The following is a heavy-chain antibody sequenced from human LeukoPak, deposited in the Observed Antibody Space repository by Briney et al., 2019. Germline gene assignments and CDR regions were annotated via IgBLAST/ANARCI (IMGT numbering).Heavy chain of an antibody. J-gene: IGHJ4*02. CDR3: ARTMTTMTTHGELDF. CDR1: GHTFTSYG. V-gene: IGHV1-18*01. Sequence: ASVKVSCKASGHTFTSYGISWVRQAPGQGLEWMGKISTYTGNSNYAQKFQDRVTMTADTSTGTAYMELRNLSSDDTALHYCARTMTTMTTHGELDFWGQGTLVTVSS. D-gene: IGHD4-17*01. CDR2: ISTYTGNS.